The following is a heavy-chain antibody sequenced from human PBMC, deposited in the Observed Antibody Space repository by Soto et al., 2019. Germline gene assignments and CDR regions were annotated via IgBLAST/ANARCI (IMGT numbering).Heavy chain of an antibody. V-gene: IGHV1-18*01. J-gene: IGHJ4*02. D-gene: IGHD3-9*01. CDR3: AKDRPRLTEPFLDVY. Sequence: QIQLVQSGAEVKKPGASVKVSCKASGYTFTDHGISWVRQAPGQGFEWMGWISAYSDYTAYAQKFQGRVTMTTDKYTNTADMELRSLTSDDTAVYYGAKDRPRLTEPFLDVYWGQGTLVTVSS. CDR2: ISAYSDYT. CDR1: GYTFTDHG.